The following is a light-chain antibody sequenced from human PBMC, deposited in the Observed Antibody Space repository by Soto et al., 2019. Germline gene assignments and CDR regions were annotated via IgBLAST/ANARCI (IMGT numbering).Light chain of an antibody. CDR1: SSDVGGYNH. V-gene: IGLV2-14*01. CDR3: SSYTSSSTLV. J-gene: IGLJ2*01. Sequence: QSVLTQPASVSGSPGQSITISCTGTSSDVGGYNHVSWYQQHPGKAPKLMIYEVSNRPSGVSNRVSGSKSGNTASLTISGLQAEDEADYYCSSYTSSSTLVFGGGTKVTVL. CDR2: EVS.